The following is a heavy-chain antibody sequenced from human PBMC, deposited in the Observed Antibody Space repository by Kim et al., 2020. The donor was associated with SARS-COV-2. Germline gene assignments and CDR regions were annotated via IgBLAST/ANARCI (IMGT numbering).Heavy chain of an antibody. CDR2: MNPNSGNT. Sequence: ASVKVSCKASGYTFTSYDINWVRQATGQGLEWMGRMNPNSGNTGYAQKFQGRGTMTRNTSISTAYMELSSLRSEDTAVYYFARGYYYGSGLGSWGQGTLVTVSS. CDR1: GYTFTSYD. D-gene: IGHD3-10*01. V-gene: IGHV1-8*01. CDR3: ARGYYYGSGLGS. J-gene: IGHJ4*02.